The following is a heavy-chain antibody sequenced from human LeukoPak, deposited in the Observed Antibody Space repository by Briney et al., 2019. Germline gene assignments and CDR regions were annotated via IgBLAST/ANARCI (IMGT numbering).Heavy chain of an antibody. Sequence: GGSLRLSCAASGFTVSSNYMSWVRQAPGKGLEWVSVIYSGGSTYYADSVKGRFTISRDNSKNTLYLQMNSLRAEDTAVYYCARDKVYYYDSSGYSYYWYFDLWGRGTLVTVSP. CDR2: IYSGGST. CDR1: GFTVSSNY. CDR3: ARDKVYYYDSSGYSYYWYFDL. D-gene: IGHD3-22*01. J-gene: IGHJ2*01. V-gene: IGHV3-66*01.